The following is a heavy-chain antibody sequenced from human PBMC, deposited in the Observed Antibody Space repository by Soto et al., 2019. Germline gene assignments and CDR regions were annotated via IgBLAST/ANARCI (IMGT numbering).Heavy chain of an antibody. CDR1: GFTFSSYA. CDR2: LYGSGRGI. V-gene: IGHV3-23*01. Sequence: EVQLLESGGGLVQSGGSLRLSCAASGFTFSSYAMIWIRQVPGKGLEWVSGLYGSGRGIHYADSVKGRFTISRDNSAYAVYLQMNNLRVDDTAVYYCAKDAVAGDGVWLAHAWGRGTAVTVSS. D-gene: IGHD4-17*01. J-gene: IGHJ5*02. CDR3: AKDAVAGDGVWLAHA.